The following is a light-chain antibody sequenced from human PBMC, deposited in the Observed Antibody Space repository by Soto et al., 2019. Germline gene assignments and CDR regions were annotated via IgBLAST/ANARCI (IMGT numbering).Light chain of an antibody. Sequence: QAVLTQPPSVSAAPGQKVTISCSGSSSNIGNNYVSWYQQLPGTAPKLLIYDNNKRPSGIPDRFSGSKSGTSATLGITGLQTGDEADDYCGTWDSSLSAHVVFGGGTKVTVL. CDR3: GTWDSSLSAHVV. V-gene: IGLV1-51*01. CDR1: SSNIGNNY. J-gene: IGLJ2*01. CDR2: DNN.